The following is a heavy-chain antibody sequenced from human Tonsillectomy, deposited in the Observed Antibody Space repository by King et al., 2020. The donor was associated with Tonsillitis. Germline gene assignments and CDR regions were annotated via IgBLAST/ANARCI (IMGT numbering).Heavy chain of an antibody. CDR1: GYSISSGYY. D-gene: IGHD3-16*02. CDR3: ASNLMITFGGVIVNEGDAFDI. J-gene: IGHJ3*02. Sequence: QLQESGPGLVKPSETLSLTCTVSGYSISSGYYWGWIWQPPGKGLEWIGSIYHSGSTYYNPSLKSRVTISVDTSKNQFSLKLSSVTAADTAVYYCASNLMITFGGVIVNEGDAFDIWGQGTMVTVSS. V-gene: IGHV4-38-2*02. CDR2: IYHSGST.